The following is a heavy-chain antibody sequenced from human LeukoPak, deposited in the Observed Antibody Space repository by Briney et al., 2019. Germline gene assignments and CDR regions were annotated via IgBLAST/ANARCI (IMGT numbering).Heavy chain of an antibody. V-gene: IGHV3-33*01. CDR3: ARDLETLTLTTPVGY. J-gene: IGHJ4*02. D-gene: IGHD3-22*01. CDR1: GFTFSSYG. CDR2: IWYDGSNK. Sequence: GGSLRLSCAASGFTFSSYGMHWVRQAPGKGLEWVAAIWYDGSNKYYADSVKGRFTISRDNSKNTLYLQMNSLRAEDTAVYYCARDLETLTLTTPVGYWGQGTLVTVSS.